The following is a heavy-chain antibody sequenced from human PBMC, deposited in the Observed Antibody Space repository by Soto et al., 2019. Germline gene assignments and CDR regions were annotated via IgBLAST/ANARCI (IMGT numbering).Heavy chain of an antibody. CDR3: ARDGWGSNWYFDL. CDR1: GVTFKDYG. D-gene: IGHD3-16*01. CDR2: ISYDGKQT. J-gene: IGHJ2*01. Sequence: GGSLRLSCGAPGVTFKDYGMHWVRQAPGKGLEWVAVISYDGKQTYCADSVKGRFTISKDKSKRTLFLQMNSLRVDDTAVYYCARDGWGSNWYFDLWGRGTLVTVSS. V-gene: IGHV3-30*03.